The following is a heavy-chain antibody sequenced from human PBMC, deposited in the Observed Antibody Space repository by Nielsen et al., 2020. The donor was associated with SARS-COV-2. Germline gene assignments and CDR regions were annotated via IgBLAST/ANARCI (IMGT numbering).Heavy chain of an antibody. CDR1: GFTFSSYG. V-gene: IGHV3-33*01. CDR2: IWYDGSNK. Sequence: WGSLRLSCAASGFTFSSYGMHWVRQAPGKGLEWVAVIWYDGSNKYYADSLKGRFTISRDNSKNTLYLQMNSLRAEDTAVYYCAGHNYYYYGMDVWGQGTTVTVSS. CDR3: AGHNYYYYGMDV. J-gene: IGHJ6*02.